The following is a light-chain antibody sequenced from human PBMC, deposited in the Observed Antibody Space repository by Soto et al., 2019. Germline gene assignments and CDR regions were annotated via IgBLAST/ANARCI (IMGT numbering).Light chain of an antibody. CDR2: ESS. Sequence: AIQLTHSPSSLSASVGDRVTITCRASQVISTLLAWYQQKPGKAPKVLIYESSLLQSGVPSRFSGSRSGTDFTLTISSLQPDDFATYHCQHYNSYSEAFGQGTTVDIK. V-gene: IGKV1-13*02. CDR3: QHYNSYSEA. CDR1: QVISTL. J-gene: IGKJ1*01.